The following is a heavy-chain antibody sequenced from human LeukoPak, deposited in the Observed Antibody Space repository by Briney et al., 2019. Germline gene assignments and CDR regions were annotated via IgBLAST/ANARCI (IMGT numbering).Heavy chain of an antibody. J-gene: IGHJ6*02. CDR1: GFTVSSNY. D-gene: IGHD2-8*02. CDR3: ARELVVTAGDHYYYGMDV. V-gene: IGHV3-53*01. CDR2: IYSGGTT. Sequence: GGSLRPSCAASGFTVSSNYMSWVRQAPGKGLEWVSVIYSGGTTYYADSVKGRFTISRDNSKNTLFLQMNSLRAEDTAVYYCARELVVTAGDHYYYGMDVWGQGTTVTVSS.